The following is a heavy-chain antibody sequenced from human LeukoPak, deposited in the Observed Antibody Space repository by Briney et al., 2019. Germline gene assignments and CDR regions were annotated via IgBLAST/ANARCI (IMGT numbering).Heavy chain of an antibody. D-gene: IGHD4-17*01. V-gene: IGHV3-23*01. J-gene: IGHJ3*01. CDR2: FSGRDGSI. CDR3: AKTSVTTKDIKTSFDG. CDR1: GFTFRSYA. Sequence: GGSLRLSCVASGFTFRSYAMSGFRQAPGMGLEGVSCFSGRDGSIYYADSVKGRFTLSRDNSKDTLFLQVNTLKAEHRPLYYCAKTSVTTKDIKTSFDG.